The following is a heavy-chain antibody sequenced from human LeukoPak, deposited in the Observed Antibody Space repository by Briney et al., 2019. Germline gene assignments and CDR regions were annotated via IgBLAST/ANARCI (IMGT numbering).Heavy chain of an antibody. CDR2: ISPYNGNT. D-gene: IGHD6-19*01. V-gene: IGHV1-18*01. CDR3: ARDSSGWYYFDY. J-gene: IGHJ4*02. Sequence: ASVKVSCKASGYSFTNYGITWVRQAPGQGLEWMGWISPYNGNTNYAQKLQGRVTMTRDTSTSTAYMELRSLRSDDTAVYYCARDSSGWYYFDYWGQGTLVTVSS. CDR1: GYSFTNYG.